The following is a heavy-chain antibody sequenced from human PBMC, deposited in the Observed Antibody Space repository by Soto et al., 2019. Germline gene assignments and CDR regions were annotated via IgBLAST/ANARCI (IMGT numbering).Heavy chain of an antibody. J-gene: IGHJ5*02. V-gene: IGHV5-51*01. D-gene: IGHD2-2*01. Sequence: PGESLKISCKGSGYNFAIYWIGWVRQMPGKGLEWMGIVYPSDSHTKYTPAFRGQVTISADKSISTAYLQWYSLKASDTAMYYCARGGVARQLTGDYNWFDPWGQGTMVTVSS. CDR2: VYPSDSHT. CDR1: GYNFAIYW. CDR3: ARGGVARQLTGDYNWFDP.